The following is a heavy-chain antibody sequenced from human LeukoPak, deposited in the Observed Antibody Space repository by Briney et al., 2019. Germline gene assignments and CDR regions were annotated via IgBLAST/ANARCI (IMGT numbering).Heavy chain of an antibody. CDR2: TYQRSKWYN. V-gene: IGHV6-1*01. CDR1: GDSVSINSAA. J-gene: IGHJ4*02. CDR3: ARSPSPYSSGWYFDY. Sequence: SQTLSLTCAISGDSVSINSAAWNWIRQSPSRGLEWLGRTYQRSKWYNDYAVSVKSQITINPDISKNQFSLQLNSVTPEDTAVYYCARSPSPYSSGWYFDYWGQGTLVTVSS. D-gene: IGHD6-19*01.